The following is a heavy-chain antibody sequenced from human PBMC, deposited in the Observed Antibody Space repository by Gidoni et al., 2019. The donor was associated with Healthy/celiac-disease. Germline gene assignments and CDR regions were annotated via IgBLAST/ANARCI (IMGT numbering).Heavy chain of an antibody. CDR2: ISYDGSNK. CDR3: AKDLEINYGSGSNGY. Sequence: QVQLVESGGGVVQPGRSLRLSCAASGFTFRSYGMHWVRQAPGKGLEWVAVISYDGSNKYYADSVKGRFTISRDNSKNTLYLQMNSLRAEDTAVYYCAKDLEINYGSGSNGYWGQGTLVTVSS. CDR1: GFTFRSYG. J-gene: IGHJ4*02. D-gene: IGHD3-10*01. V-gene: IGHV3-30*18.